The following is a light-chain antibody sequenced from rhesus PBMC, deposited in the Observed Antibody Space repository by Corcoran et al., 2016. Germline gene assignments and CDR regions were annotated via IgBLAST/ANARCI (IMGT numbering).Light chain of an antibody. CDR1: QDITDN. Sequence: DVQMTQSPYSLSESVEDTVTTPCRASQDITDNLAWYQQKPGKVPNLLIYYASTLQSGVPSRFSGSGAGTDFTLPISRLRPEDFATYSCQHGYDRPYSFGQGPKVEIK. CDR2: YAS. CDR3: QHGYDRPYS. V-gene: IGKV1S15*01. J-gene: IGKJ2*01.